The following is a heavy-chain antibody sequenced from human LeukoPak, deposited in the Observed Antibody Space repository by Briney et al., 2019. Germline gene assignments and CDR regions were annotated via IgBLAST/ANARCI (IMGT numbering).Heavy chain of an antibody. CDR3: ARGRGAFYYGSGADFGFDP. CDR2: MNPNSGNT. J-gene: IGHJ5*02. Sequence: GASVKVSCKASGYTFTSYDINWVRQATGQGLEWMGWMNPNSGNTGYAQKFQGRVTMTRNTSISTAYMELSSLRSEDTAVYYCARGRGAFYYGSGADFGFDPWGQGTLVTFSS. V-gene: IGHV1-8*01. CDR1: GYTFTSYD. D-gene: IGHD3-10*01.